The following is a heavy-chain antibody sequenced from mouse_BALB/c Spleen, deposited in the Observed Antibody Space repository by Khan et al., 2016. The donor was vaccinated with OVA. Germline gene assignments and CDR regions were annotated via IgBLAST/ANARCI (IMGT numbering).Heavy chain of an antibody. CDR2: IFPGTGTT. J-gene: IGHJ3*01. V-gene: IGHV1S132*01. CDR1: GYTFTSYW. Sequence: QVQLQQSGAELVKPGASVKLSCKTSGYTFTSYWIQWVKQRPGQGLGWIGQIFPGTGTTYYNENFKGKATLTVDTSSSTAYMQLSSLTSEDSAVYFFARGYFGNYDFVYWGQGTLVTVSP. D-gene: IGHD2-1*01. CDR3: ARGYFGNYDFVY.